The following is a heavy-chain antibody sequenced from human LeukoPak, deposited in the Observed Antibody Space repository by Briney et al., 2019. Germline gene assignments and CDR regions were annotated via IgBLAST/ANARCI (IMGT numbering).Heavy chain of an antibody. V-gene: IGHV3-23*01. J-gene: IGHJ6*03. CDR3: AKDLTLVVTAAIRRHYYYCMDV. Sequence: GGSLRLSCAASGFTFSNYAMSWVRQAPGKGLEWVSEISGSGSSTYYVDSVKGRFTISRDNSKNRLYLQMNSLRAEDTAVYYCAKDLTLVVTAAIRRHYYYCMDVWGKGTTVTVSS. CDR2: ISGSGSST. CDR1: GFTFSNYA. D-gene: IGHD2-2*02.